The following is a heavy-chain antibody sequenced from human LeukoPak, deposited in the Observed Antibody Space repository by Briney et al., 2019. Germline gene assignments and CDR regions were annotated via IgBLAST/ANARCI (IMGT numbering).Heavy chain of an antibody. J-gene: IGHJ4*02. D-gene: IGHD2-15*01. V-gene: IGHV1-2*02. Sequence: ASVKVSCKTSGYIFTGYFIHWVRQAPGQGLEWMGWINANSGGTNYAQKFQGRVTMTRDTSISTAYMELSRLRSDDTAVYYCARAGVYCSGGSCYFDYWGQGTLVTVSS. CDR2: INANSGGT. CDR1: GYIFTGYF. CDR3: ARAGVYCSGGSCYFDY.